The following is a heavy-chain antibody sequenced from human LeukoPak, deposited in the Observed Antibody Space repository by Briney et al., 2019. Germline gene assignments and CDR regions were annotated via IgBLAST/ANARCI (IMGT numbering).Heavy chain of an antibody. CDR1: GGSISSHY. CDR2: IYYSGST. V-gene: IGHV4-59*11. J-gene: IGHJ4*02. D-gene: IGHD3-3*01. CDR3: ARGKGAYDFWSGYDD. Sequence: PSETLSLTRTVSGGSISSHYWSWIRQPPGKGLEWIGYIYYSGSTNYNSSLKSRVTISVDTSKNQFSLKLSSVTTADTAVYYCARGKGAYDFWSGYDDWGQGTLVTVSP.